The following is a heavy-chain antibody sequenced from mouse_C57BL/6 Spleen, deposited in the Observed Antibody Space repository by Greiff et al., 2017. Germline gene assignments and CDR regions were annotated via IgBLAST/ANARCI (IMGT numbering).Heavy chain of an antibody. J-gene: IGHJ4*01. Sequence: VKLMESGAELARPGASVKLSCKASGYTFTSYGISWVKQRTGQGLEWIGEIYPRSGNTYYNEKFKGKATLTADKSSSTAYMELRSLTSEDSAVYFCARVDYDYDAMDYWGQGTSVTVSS. CDR1: GYTFTSYG. V-gene: IGHV1-81*01. CDR2: IYPRSGNT. D-gene: IGHD1-1*02. CDR3: ARVDYDYDAMDY.